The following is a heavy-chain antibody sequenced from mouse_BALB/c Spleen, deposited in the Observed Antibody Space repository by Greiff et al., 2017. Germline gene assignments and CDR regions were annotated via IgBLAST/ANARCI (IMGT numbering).Heavy chain of an antibody. CDR2: IRNKANGYTT. V-gene: IGHV7-3*02. CDR1: GFTFTDYY. J-gene: IGHJ3*01. D-gene: IGHD2-2*01. CDR3: AREYGYDGIGFAY. Sequence: EVHLVESGGGLVQPGGSLRLSCATSGFTFTDYYMSWVRQPPGKALEWLGFIRNKANGYTTEYSASVKGRFTISRDNSQSILYLQMNTLRAEDSATYYCAREYGYDGIGFAYWGQGTLVTVSA.